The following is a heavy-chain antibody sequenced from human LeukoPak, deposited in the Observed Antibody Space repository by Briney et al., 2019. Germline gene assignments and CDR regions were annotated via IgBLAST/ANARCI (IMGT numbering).Heavy chain of an antibody. CDR2: INPNSGGT. V-gene: IGHV1-2*02. J-gene: IGHJ5*02. D-gene: IGHD2-2*01. Sequence: GASVKVSCKASGYTFTGYYMHWVRQAPGQGREWMGWINPNSGGTNYAQKFQGRVTMTRDTSISTAYMELSRLRSDDTAVYYCARGGIVVVPAAANWFDPWGQGTLVTVSS. CDR3: ARGGIVVVPAAANWFDP. CDR1: GYTFTGYY.